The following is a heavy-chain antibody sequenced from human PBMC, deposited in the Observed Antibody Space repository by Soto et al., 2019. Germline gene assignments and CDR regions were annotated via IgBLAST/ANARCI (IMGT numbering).Heavy chain of an antibody. CDR3: ARGIFLFEAAAGY. CDR1: GGSFGGYY. Sequence: PSETLSLTCAVYGGSFGGYYGSWIRQPPGKGLEWIGEINHSGSTNYNPSLKSRVTISVDTSKNQFSLKLSSVTAADTAVYYCARGIFLFEAAAGYWGQGTLVTVSS. V-gene: IGHV4-34*01. J-gene: IGHJ4*02. D-gene: IGHD6-13*01. CDR2: INHSGST.